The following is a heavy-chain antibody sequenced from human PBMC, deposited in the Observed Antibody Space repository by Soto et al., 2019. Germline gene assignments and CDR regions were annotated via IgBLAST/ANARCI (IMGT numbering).Heavy chain of an antibody. V-gene: IGHV4-4*07. J-gene: IGHJ5*02. CDR1: GASISGFY. CDR2: IYATGTT. D-gene: IGHD1-1*01. CDR3: VRDGTKTLRDWFDP. Sequence: SETLSLTCTVSGASISGFYWSWIRKSAGKGLEWIGRIYATGTTDYNSSLKSRVVMSVDTSKKQFSLKLRSVTAADTAVYYCVRDGTKTLRDWFDPWGQGISVTVSS.